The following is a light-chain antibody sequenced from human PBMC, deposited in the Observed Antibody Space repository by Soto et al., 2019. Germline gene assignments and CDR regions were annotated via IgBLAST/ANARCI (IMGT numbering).Light chain of an antibody. V-gene: IGLV1-44*01. J-gene: IGLJ1*01. CDR2: SNN. CDR1: GSNIGSNT. Sequence: QLVLTQPPSASGTPGQRVTISCSGSGSNIGSNTVNWYQQLPGTAPKLLIYSNNQRPSGVPDRFSGSKSGTSASLAISGLQSEDEADYYCAAWDDSLNGRYVFGPGTKLTVL. CDR3: AAWDDSLNGRYV.